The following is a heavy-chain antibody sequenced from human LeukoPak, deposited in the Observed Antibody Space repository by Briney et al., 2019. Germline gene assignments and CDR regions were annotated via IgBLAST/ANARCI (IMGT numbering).Heavy chain of an antibody. J-gene: IGHJ4*02. D-gene: IGHD1-14*01. V-gene: IGHV3-21*01. CDR3: ARDFPDNALFDL. Sequence: GGSLRLSCATSGFTFSNYAVSWVRQAPGKGLEWVSSITSTSRTTFYADSVEGRYTISRDNAKNTVSLEMNSLRSEDAAMYYCARDFPDNALFDLWGQGTLVSVSS. CDR1: GFTFSNYA. CDR2: ITSTSRTT.